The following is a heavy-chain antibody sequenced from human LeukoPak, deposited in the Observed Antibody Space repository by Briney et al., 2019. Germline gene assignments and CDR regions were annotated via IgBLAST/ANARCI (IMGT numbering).Heavy chain of an antibody. CDR1: GFNFSSQW. CDR3: TTVSGGYYAGGYYFDF. J-gene: IGHJ4*02. V-gene: IGHV3-15*01. Sequence: GGSLRLSCAASGFNFSSQWMSWVRQTPGKGLEWVGRIKSKTDGGTTDYAAPVKGRFTISRDDSKNTLYLQMNSLKTEDTAVYYCTTVSGGYYAGGYYFDFWGQGTLVTVSS. D-gene: IGHD3-22*01. CDR2: IKSKTDGGTT.